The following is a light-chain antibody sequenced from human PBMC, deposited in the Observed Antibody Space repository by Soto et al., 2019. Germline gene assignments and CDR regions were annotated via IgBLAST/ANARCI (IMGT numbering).Light chain of an antibody. CDR3: TSYTSFSTLYV. Sequence: QSALTQPASVSGPPGQSITISCTGTSSDVGAYNYVSWYQHHPGKAPRLVIYDVTNRPSGISDRFSGSKSGSTASLTISGLLAEDEADYYCTSYTSFSTLYVFGTGTKV. CDR1: SSDVGAYNY. J-gene: IGLJ1*01. CDR2: DVT. V-gene: IGLV2-14*01.